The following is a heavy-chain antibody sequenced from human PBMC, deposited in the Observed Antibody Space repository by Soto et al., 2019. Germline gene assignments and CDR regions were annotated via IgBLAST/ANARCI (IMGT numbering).Heavy chain of an antibody. CDR3: ARGDYGTGGYPFPYFDY. D-gene: IGHD2-8*02. V-gene: IGHV1-2*02. Sequence: ASVKVSCKSSGYSFTGYYIHWVRQAPGQGLEWMGWINPDSGATNYAQNFQGRVTLTSDTSISTASMDLTSLTSDDTAVYYCARGDYGTGGYPFPYFDYWGQGTLVTVSS. CDR2: INPDSGAT. CDR1: GYSFTGYY. J-gene: IGHJ4*02.